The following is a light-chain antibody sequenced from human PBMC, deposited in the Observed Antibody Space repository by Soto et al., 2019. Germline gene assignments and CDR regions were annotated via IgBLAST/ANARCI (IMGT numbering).Light chain of an antibody. CDR2: GAS. Sequence: EIVMRQSPATLSVSPGERATLSCRASQSVSSNLAWYQQKPGQAPRLLIYGASTRATGIPARFSGSGSGTEFTLTISSLQSEDFAVYYCQKYNNWPDTFRQRTKVDIK. V-gene: IGKV3-15*01. J-gene: IGKJ1*01. CDR3: QKYNNWPDT. CDR1: QSVSSN.